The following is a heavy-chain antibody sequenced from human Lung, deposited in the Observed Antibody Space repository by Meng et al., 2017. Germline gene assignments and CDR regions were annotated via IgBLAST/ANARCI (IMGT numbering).Heavy chain of an antibody. CDR3: ARGPTTMAHDFDY. CDR1: GGSISGSY. CDR2: INHSGST. J-gene: IGHJ4*02. D-gene: IGHD4-11*01. Sequence: QVQLQQWGAGLLRPSENLSLTCAVYGGSISGSYWSWIRQPPGKGLEWIGEINHSGSTNYNPSLESRATISVDTSQNNLSLKLSSVTAADSAVYYCARGPTTMAHDFDYWGQGTLVTVSS. V-gene: IGHV4-34*01.